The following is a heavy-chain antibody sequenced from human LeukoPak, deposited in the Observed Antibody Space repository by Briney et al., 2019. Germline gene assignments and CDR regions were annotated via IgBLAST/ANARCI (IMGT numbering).Heavy chain of an antibody. J-gene: IGHJ3*02. CDR2: MNPNSGST. D-gene: IGHD4-11*01. CDR3: ARGHNYGDAFDI. CDR1: GYTFTSYD. V-gene: IGHV1-8*03. Sequence: ASVKVSCKASGYTFTSYDINWVRQATGQGLEWMGWMNPNSGSTGYAQKFQGRVTITRNTSISTAYMELSSLRSEDTAVYYCARGHNYGDAFDIWGQGTMVTVSS.